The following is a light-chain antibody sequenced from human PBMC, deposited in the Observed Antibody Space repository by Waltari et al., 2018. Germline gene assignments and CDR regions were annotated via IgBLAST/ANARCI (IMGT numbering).Light chain of an antibody. CDR2: GAS. Sequence: DIKMTQSPSSLSASVGDRVTITCRASQSISTYLGRYQQKPGNAPNLLIYGASNLQSGVPSRFSVRGAGTDFTLTISSLQPEDFANYCCQQSDSLPGPSGQATKVDIK. J-gene: IGKJ1*01. CDR3: QQSDSLPGP. CDR1: QSISTY. V-gene: IGKV1-39*01.